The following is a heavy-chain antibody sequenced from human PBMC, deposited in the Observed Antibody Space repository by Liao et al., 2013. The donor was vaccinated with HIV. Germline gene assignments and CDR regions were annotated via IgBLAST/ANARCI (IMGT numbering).Heavy chain of an antibody. V-gene: IGHV4-59*12. D-gene: IGHD3-16*01. J-gene: IGHJ4*02. Sequence: QVQLQESGSGLVRPSETLSLTCSVSGGSISSYYWSWIRQPPGKGLEWIGEINHSGSTNYNPSLKSRVTISVDTSKNQFSLKLSSVTAADTAVYYCARGFRLRLGLVDYVGPGNPGHRLL. CDR3: ARGFRLRLGLVDY. CDR1: GGSISSYY. CDR2: INHSGST.